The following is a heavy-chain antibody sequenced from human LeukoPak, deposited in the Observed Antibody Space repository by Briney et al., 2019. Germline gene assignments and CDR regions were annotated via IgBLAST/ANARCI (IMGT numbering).Heavy chain of an antibody. CDR2: ISSNGGST. V-gene: IGHV3-64*01. CDR3: AREFRAYYFDY. CDR1: GFTFSSYA. Sequence: GGSLRLSCVASGFTFSSYAMHWVRQAPGKGLEYVSAISSNGGSTYYANSVKGRFTISRDNSKNTLYLQMGSLRAEDMAVYYCAREFRAYYFDYWGQGTLVTVSS. J-gene: IGHJ4*02.